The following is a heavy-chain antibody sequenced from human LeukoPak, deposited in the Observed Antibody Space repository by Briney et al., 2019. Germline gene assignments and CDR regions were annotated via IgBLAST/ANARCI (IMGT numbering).Heavy chain of an antibody. CDR2: IYYSGST. Sequence: SETLSLTCTVSGGSINTYYWSWVRQPPGKGLEWIGYIYYSGSTNYNPSLKSRVTISVDTSKNQFSLKLSSVTAADTAVYYCARLTSRKYDYGCENWGQGTLVTVSS. V-gene: IGHV4-59*12. J-gene: IGHJ4*02. CDR1: GGSINTYY. D-gene: IGHD4-17*01. CDR3: ARLTSRKYDYGCEN.